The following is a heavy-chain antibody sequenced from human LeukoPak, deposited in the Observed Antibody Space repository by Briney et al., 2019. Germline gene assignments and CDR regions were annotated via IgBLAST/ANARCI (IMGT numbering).Heavy chain of an antibody. J-gene: IGHJ3*02. CDR3: ARTGSGIGAYGGFDI. V-gene: IGHV3-7*01. D-gene: IGHD3-3*01. Sequence: GGSLRLSCGASGFTFSSYWMSWVRQAPGKGLEWVANIKQDESEIYYVDSVKGRFSISRDNAKNSLYLQMNSLRAEDTAVYYCARTGSGIGAYGGFDIWGQGTMVTVSS. CDR1: GFTFSSYW. CDR2: IKQDESEI.